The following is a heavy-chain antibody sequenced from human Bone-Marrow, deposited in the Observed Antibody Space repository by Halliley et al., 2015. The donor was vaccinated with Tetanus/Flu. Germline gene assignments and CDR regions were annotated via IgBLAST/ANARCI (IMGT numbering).Heavy chain of an antibody. CDR2: IYSTGGA. D-gene: IGHD7-27*01. Sequence: WLGYIYSTGGANSNPSLRSRLTISIDTSKKQLSLKLNSVAAADTAVYYCARDFRGDANCFDPWGQGPLVTVSS. V-gene: IGHV4-59*01. J-gene: IGHJ5*02. CDR3: ARDFRGDANCFDP.